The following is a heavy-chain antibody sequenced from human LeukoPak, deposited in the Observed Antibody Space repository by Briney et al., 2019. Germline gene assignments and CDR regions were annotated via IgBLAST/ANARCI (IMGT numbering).Heavy chain of an antibody. D-gene: IGHD3-22*01. CDR1: GYTFTGYY. J-gene: IGHJ3*02. V-gene: IGHV1-2*06. CDR3: ARGSGYYFEAFDI. CDR2: INPNSGGT. Sequence: ASVKVSCKASGYTFTGYYMHWVRQAPGQGLEWMGRINPNSGGTNYAQKFQGRVTMTRDTSISTAYMELSRLRSDDTAVYYCARGSGYYFEAFDIWGQGTMVNVSS.